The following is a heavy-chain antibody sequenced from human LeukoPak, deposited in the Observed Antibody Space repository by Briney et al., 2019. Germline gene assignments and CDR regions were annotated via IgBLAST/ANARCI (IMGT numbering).Heavy chain of an antibody. V-gene: IGHV4-31*03. Sequence: SETLSLTCTVSGGSISSGGYFWSWVRQHPGKGLEWIGYSSHSGSTYYNPSLKSRVTISIDTSRDRFSLRLSSVTAADTAVYYCARDLWFGEYNWFDPWGQGTLVTVSS. J-gene: IGHJ5*02. CDR2: SSHSGST. CDR3: ARDLWFGEYNWFDP. CDR1: GGSISSGGYF. D-gene: IGHD3-10*01.